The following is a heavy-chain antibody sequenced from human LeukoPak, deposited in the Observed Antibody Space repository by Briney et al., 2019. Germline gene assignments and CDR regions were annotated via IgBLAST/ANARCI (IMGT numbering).Heavy chain of an antibody. CDR1: GYTSTSYG. V-gene: IGHV1-18*01. Sequence: ASVKVSCKASGYTSTSYGISWVRQAPGQGLEWMGWISAYNGNTNYAQKLQGRVTMTTDTSTSTAYMELRSLRSDDTAVYYCARVMLVVPAAIGRIDYWGQGTLVTVSS. D-gene: IGHD2-2*02. CDR3: ARVMLVVPAAIGRIDY. J-gene: IGHJ4*02. CDR2: ISAYNGNT.